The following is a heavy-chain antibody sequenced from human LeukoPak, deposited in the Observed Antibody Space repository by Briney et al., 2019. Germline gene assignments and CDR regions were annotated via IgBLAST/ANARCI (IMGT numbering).Heavy chain of an antibody. D-gene: IGHD3-3*01. V-gene: IGHV1-24*01. Sequence: ASVKVSCKVSGYTLTESSMHWVRQAPGKGLEWMGGFDPEDGETIYAQKFQGRVTMTEDTSTDTAYMELSSLRSEDTAVYYCATWYFWSGYYPYWGQGTLVTVSS. J-gene: IGHJ4*02. CDR2: FDPEDGET. CDR1: GYTLTESS. CDR3: ATWYFWSGYYPY.